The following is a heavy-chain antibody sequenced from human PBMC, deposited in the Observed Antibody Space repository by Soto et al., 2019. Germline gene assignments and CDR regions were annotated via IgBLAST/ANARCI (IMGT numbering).Heavy chain of an antibody. V-gene: IGHV3-33*01. CDR2: IWYDGTNA. J-gene: IGHJ4*02. D-gene: IGHD3-16*01. CDR1: GLTFSDFG. Sequence: QVQLVQSGGGVVQPGKSLRLSCAVSGLTFSDFGMHWVRQAPGKGLEWVAVIWYDGTNAYYADAVKGRFSVSRDNSKNTLYLEMNSLRAEDTAVYFCARDPLLRGGPSGRMGGYFDFWGQGDLVTVSS. CDR3: ARDPLLRGGPSGRMGGYFDF.